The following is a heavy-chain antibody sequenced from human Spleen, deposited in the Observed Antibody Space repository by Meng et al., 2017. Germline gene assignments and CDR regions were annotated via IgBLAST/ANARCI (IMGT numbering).Heavy chain of an antibody. CDR3: ARARFSSGSGNDY. V-gene: IGHV3-48*03. D-gene: IGHD6-19*01. Sequence: GGSLRLSCAASGFTFSSYAMKWVRQAPGKGLEWISYITSGGSSIYYADSVKGRFTISRDNARNSLYLQMNSLRAEDTAVYYCARARFSSGSGNDYWGQGTLVTVSS. CDR1: GFTFSSYA. J-gene: IGHJ4*02. CDR2: ITSGGSSI.